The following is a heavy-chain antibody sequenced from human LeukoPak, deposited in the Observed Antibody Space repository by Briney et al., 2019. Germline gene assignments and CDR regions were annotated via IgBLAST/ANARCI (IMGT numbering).Heavy chain of an antibody. V-gene: IGHV1-46*01. CDR1: GYTFTSYY. D-gene: IGHD3-9*01. CDR3: ATAFLYDILTGYYRH. Sequence: ASVKVSCKASGYTFTSYYMHWVRQAPGQGLEWMGIINPSGGSTSYAQKFQGRVTMTEDTSTDTAYMELSSLRSEDTAVYYCATAFLYDILTGYYRHWGQGTLVTVSS. J-gene: IGHJ4*02. CDR2: INPSGGST.